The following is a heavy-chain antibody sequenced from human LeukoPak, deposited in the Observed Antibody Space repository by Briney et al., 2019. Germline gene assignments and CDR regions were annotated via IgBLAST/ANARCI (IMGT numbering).Heavy chain of an antibody. CDR1: GGSISSGGYY. D-gene: IGHD5-12*01. CDR3: ARDVPYSGYDLYFDY. Sequence: SETLSLTCTVSGGSISSGGYYWSWIRQHPGKGLEWIGYIYYSGSTYYNPSLKSRVTISVDTSKNQFSLKLSSVTAADTAVYYCARDVPYSGYDLYFDYWGQGTLVTVPS. V-gene: IGHV4-31*03. CDR2: IYYSGST. J-gene: IGHJ4*02.